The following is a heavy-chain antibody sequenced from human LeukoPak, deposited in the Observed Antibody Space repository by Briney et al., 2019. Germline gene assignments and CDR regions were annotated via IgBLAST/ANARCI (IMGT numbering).Heavy chain of an antibody. V-gene: IGHV6-1*01. D-gene: IGHD3-16*02. CDR1: GDSVSSNSAA. Sequence: SQTLSLTCAISGDSVSSNSAAWNWIRQSPSKGLQWLGRTYYRSKWYNDYEVSVKSRITINPDTSKKQFSLQLNSVTPEDTAAYYCARGELWGSYRPLDYWGQGTLVTVSS. J-gene: IGHJ4*02. CDR2: TYYRSKWYN. CDR3: ARGELWGSYRPLDY.